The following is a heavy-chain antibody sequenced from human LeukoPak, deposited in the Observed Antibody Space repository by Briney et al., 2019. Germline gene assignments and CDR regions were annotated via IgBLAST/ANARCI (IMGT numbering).Heavy chain of an antibody. J-gene: IGHJ5*02. CDR3: ARDLGMRSRAGNWFDP. V-gene: IGHV4-30-4*08. CDR2: IYYSGST. CDR1: GASINSGDYY. D-gene: IGHD7-27*01. Sequence: TLSLTCTVSGASINSGDYYWSWIRQPPGKGLEWIGYIYYSGSTYYNPSLESRVTISVDTSRNQFSLKLSSVTAADTAVYYCARDLGMRSRAGNWFDPWGQGTLVTVSS.